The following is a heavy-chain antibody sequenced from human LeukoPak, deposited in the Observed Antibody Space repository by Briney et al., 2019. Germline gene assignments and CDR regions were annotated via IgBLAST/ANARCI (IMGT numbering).Heavy chain of an antibody. CDR1: GGSFSGYY. CDR3: ARARSGKWGFDY. Sequence: SETLSLTCAVYGGSFSGYYWSWIRQPPGKGLEWIGSIYYSGSTYYNPSLKSRVTISVDTSKNQFSLKLSSVTAADTAVYYCARARSGKWGFDYWGQGTLVTVSS. V-gene: IGHV4-34*01. J-gene: IGHJ4*02. D-gene: IGHD1-26*01. CDR2: IYYSGST.